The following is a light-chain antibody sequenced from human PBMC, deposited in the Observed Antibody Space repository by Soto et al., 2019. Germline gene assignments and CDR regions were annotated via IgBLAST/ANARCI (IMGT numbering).Light chain of an antibody. J-gene: IGLJ2*01. CDR2: EVN. CDR1: SSDVGGYNY. Sequence: QSALTQPASVSGSPGQSITISCTGTSSDVGGYNYVSWYQQHPGEAPKLLIYEVNNRPSGVSNRFSGSRSGNTASLTISGLQAEDEADYYCSSYTNSITVVFGGGTKLTVL. V-gene: IGLV2-14*01. CDR3: SSYTNSITVV.